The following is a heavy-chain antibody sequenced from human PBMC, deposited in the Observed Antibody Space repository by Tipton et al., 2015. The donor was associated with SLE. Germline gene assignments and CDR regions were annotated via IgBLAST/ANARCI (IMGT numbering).Heavy chain of an antibody. J-gene: IGHJ4*02. V-gene: IGHV4-61*02. D-gene: IGHD2-2*01. Sequence: TLSLTCTVSGGSISSGSYYWSWIRQPAGKGLEWIGRIYTSGSTNYNPSLKSRVTISVDTSKNQFSLKLSSVTAADTAVYYCARVGGYCSSTSCYAGYFDYWGQGTLVTVSS. CDR1: GGSISSGSYY. CDR3: ARVGGYCSSTSCYAGYFDY. CDR2: IYTSGST.